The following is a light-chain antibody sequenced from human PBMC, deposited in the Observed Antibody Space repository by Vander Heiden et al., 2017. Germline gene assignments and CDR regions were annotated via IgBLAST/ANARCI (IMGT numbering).Light chain of an antibody. CDR2: RDN. Sequence: QSVLTQPPSASATPGQRVTIPSSGSSSNTGSNYVHWYQQFPGTAPKLRMYRDNQGPSGVPDRFSGSRSGTSASLAISGLRSEDEADYFCAAWDDSLRGPLFGGGTKLTV. CDR1: SSNTGSNY. J-gene: IGLJ3*02. CDR3: AAWDDSLRGPL. V-gene: IGLV1-47*01.